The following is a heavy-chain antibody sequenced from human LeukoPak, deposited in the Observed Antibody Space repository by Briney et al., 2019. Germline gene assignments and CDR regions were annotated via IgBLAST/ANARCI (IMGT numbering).Heavy chain of an antibody. CDR3: ARSYSGYDYLDY. J-gene: IGHJ4*02. CDR2: IDPSDSYT. V-gene: IGHV5-10-1*01. D-gene: IGHD5-12*01. Sequence: GESLKISCKGSGYSFSSYWISWVRQMPGKGLEWMGRIDPSDSYTNYSPSFQGHVTISADKSISTAYLQWSSLKASDTAMYYCARSYSGYDYLDYWGQGTLVTVSS. CDR1: GYSFSSYW.